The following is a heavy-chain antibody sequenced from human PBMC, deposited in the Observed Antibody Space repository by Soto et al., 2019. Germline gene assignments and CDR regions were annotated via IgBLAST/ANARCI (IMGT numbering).Heavy chain of an antibody. V-gene: IGHV2-5*02. Sequence: QITLKESGPTVVKPTETLTLTCTFSGFSLTTSGVGVGWVRQSPGKAPEWLALIYWDDDKRYSTSLKSRLTTTKDPPKNRVVLTMANVAPGDQAPYYCAHGFLCTFFGLFTPPAFYFDFWAHGPPVVVPS. CDR1: GFSLTTSGVG. D-gene: IGHD3-3*01. CDR2: IYWDDDK. J-gene: IGHJ4*01. CDR3: AHGFLCTFFGLFTPPAFYFDF.